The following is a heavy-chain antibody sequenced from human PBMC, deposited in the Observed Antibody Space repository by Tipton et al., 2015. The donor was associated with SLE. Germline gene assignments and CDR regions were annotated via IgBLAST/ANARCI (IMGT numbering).Heavy chain of an antibody. CDR3: VRDSRTEGNGMDV. CDR2: IREDGSEK. CDR1: GFTFSNNW. Sequence: SLRLSCAVSGFTFSNNWMAWVRQAPGKGLEWVAHIREDGSEKFYVDSVRGRFALSRDNAKNSLSLHMNNLRAEDTAVYYCVRDSRTEGNGMDVWGQGTSVTVS. D-gene: IGHD1-14*01. J-gene: IGHJ6*02. V-gene: IGHV3-7*01.